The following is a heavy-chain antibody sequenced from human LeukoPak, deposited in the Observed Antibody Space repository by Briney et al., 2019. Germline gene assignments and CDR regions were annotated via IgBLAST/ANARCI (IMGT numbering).Heavy chain of an antibody. CDR1: GYTFSDYY. Sequence: ASVTVSCKAFGYTFSDYYIHWVRQAPGQGLEWMGWINPHSGGTKYAQKFQGRVTMTRDTSITTAYMELDRLRSDDTAVYYCASVLNTPRSTWGPGTLVTVSS. D-gene: IGHD1-26*01. CDR3: ASVLNTPRST. J-gene: IGHJ5*02. CDR2: INPHSGGT. V-gene: IGHV1-2*02.